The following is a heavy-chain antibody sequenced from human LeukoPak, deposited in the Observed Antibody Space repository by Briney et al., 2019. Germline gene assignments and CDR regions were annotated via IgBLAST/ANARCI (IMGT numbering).Heavy chain of an antibody. J-gene: IGHJ4*02. CDR1: GYIFTSYG. D-gene: IGHD6-19*01. CDR2: IITYNANT. V-gene: IGHV1-18*01. CDR3: ARAPVTGFDY. Sequence: ASVKVSCKASGYIFTSYGISWVRQAPGQGLEWMGWIITYNANTNYAQKLQGRITMTTDTSTSTAYMELRSLRSDDTAVYYCARAPVTGFDYWGQGTLVTVSS.